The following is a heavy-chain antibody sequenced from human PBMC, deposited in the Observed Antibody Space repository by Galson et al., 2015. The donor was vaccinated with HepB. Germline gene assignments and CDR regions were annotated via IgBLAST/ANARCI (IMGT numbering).Heavy chain of an antibody. Sequence: SLRLSCAASGFTFSTYVMSWVRQAPGKGLQWVAGISGSGGNTDFADSLKGRVTISRDKSKNTLYLQMSSLRAEDTAVYYCAKGGVNWYFDLWGRGTLVTVSS. CDR1: GFTFSTYV. D-gene: IGHD2-21*01. CDR3: AKGGVNWYFDL. V-gene: IGHV3-23*01. CDR2: ISGSGGNT. J-gene: IGHJ2*01.